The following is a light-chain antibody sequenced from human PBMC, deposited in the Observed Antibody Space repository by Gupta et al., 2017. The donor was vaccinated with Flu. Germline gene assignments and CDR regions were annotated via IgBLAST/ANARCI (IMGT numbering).Light chain of an antibody. Sequence: GDRVTITCRASQGISTYLAWYQQKPGKAPKLLIYGASTLQSGVPSRFSGSGSGTEFTLTISSLQPEDFATYYCQQLNSYPRTFGQGTRLDIK. CDR1: QGISTY. CDR3: QQLNSYPRT. J-gene: IGKJ5*01. CDR2: GAS. V-gene: IGKV1-9*01.